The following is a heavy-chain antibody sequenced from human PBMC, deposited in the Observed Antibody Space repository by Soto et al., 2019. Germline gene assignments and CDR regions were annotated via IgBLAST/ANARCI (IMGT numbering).Heavy chain of an antibody. D-gene: IGHD3-22*01. CDR1: GYTFTSYG. CDR2: ISAYNGNT. V-gene: IGHV1-18*01. Sequence: ASVKVSCKASGYTFTSYGISWVRQAPGQGLEWMGWISAYNGNTNYAQKLQGRVTMTTDTSTSTAYMELRSLRSDDTAVYYCARVYDSSGYYYAVSFFGYWGQGTLVTVSS. CDR3: ARVYDSSGYYYAVSFFGY. J-gene: IGHJ4*02.